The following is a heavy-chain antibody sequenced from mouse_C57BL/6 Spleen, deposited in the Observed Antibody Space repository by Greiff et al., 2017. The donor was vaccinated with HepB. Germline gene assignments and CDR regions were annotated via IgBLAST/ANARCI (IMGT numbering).Heavy chain of an antibody. CDR3: AREDYGSRYYFDY. V-gene: IGHV1-64*01. J-gene: IGHJ2*01. CDR2: IHPNSGST. D-gene: IGHD1-1*01. Sequence: QVQLQQSGAELVKPGASVKLSCKASGYTFTSYWMHWVKQRPGQGLEWIGMIHPNSGSTNYNEKFKSKATLTVDKSSSTAYMQLSSLTSEDSAVYYCAREDYGSRYYFDYWGQGTTLTVSS. CDR1: GYTFTSYW.